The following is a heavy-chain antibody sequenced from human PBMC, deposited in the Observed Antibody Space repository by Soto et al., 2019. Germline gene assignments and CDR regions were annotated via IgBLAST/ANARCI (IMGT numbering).Heavy chain of an antibody. D-gene: IGHD2-21*01. Sequence: EVQLVESGGGLVQPGGSLRLSCAASGFTFSSYAMHWVRQAPGKGLEYVSAISSNGGSTYYANSLKGRFTIYRDNSKNTLYIQMGSLRAEDMAVYYCARGGCGGDCYSDYWGQGTLVTVSS. CDR2: ISSNGGST. CDR1: GFTFSSYA. J-gene: IGHJ4*02. V-gene: IGHV3-64*01. CDR3: ARGGCGGDCYSDY.